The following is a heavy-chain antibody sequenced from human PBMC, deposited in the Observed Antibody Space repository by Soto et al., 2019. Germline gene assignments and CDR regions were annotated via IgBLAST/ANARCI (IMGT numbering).Heavy chain of an antibody. CDR3: ARDIHIVSAYYYDSSGYYDYYYYYGMDV. D-gene: IGHD3-22*01. J-gene: IGHJ6*02. Sequence: GGSLRLSCAASGFTFSSYSMNWVRQAPGKGLEWVSSISSSSSYIYYADSVKGRFTISRDNAKNSLYLQMNSLRAEDTAVYYCARDIHIVSAYYYDSSGYYDYYYYYGMDVWGQGTTVTVSS. CDR2: ISSSSSYI. CDR1: GFTFSSYS. V-gene: IGHV3-21*01.